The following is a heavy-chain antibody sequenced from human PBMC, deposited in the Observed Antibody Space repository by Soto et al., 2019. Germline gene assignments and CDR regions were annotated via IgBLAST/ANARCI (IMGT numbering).Heavy chain of an antibody. D-gene: IGHD3-22*01. V-gene: IGHV4-59*08. CDR3: ARHQSSGYYESFDY. Sequence: SETLSLTCTVSGGSISSYYWSWIRQPPGKGLEWIGYIYYSGSTNYNPSLKSRVTISVDTSKNQFSLKLSSVTAADTAVYYCARHQSSGYYESFDYWGQGTLVTVSS. CDR2: IYYSGST. J-gene: IGHJ4*02. CDR1: GGSISSYY.